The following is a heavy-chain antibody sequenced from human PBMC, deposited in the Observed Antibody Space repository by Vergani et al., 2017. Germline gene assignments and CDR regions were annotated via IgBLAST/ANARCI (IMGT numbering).Heavy chain of an antibody. Sequence: QVQLVQSGAEVKKPGASVKVSCKASGYTFTGYYMHWVRQAPGQGLEWMGWINPNSGGTNYAQKFQGRVTMTRDTSISTAYMELSRLRSDDTAVYYCARTGHEDYYDSSGYYSRPLGMDVWGQGTTVTVSS. V-gene: IGHV1-2*02. CDR2: INPNSGGT. CDR1: GYTFTGYY. J-gene: IGHJ6*02. D-gene: IGHD3-22*01. CDR3: ARTGHEDYYDSSGYYSRPLGMDV.